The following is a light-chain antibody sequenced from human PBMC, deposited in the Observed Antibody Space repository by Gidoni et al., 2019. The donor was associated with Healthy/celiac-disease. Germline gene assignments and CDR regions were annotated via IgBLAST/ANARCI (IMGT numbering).Light chain of an antibody. CDR2: DAS. V-gene: IGKV3-11*01. CDR1: QSVSSY. Sequence: EIVLTQSPATLSLSPRERATLSCRASQSVSSYLAWYQQKPGQAPRLLIYDASNRATGIPARFSGSGSGTDFTLTISSLEPEDFAVYYCQQRSNWPPDTFXQXTKLEIK. J-gene: IGKJ2*01. CDR3: QQRSNWPPDT.